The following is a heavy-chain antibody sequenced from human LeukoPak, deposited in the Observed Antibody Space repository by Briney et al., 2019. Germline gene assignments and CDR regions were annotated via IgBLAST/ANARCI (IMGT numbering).Heavy chain of an antibody. Sequence: ASVKVSCKASGGTFSSYAISWVRQVPGQGLEWMGGIIPIFGTANYAQKFQGRVTITADESTSTAYMELSSLRSEDTAVYYCARDLTDHYYGRDYYYYMDVWGKGTTVTISS. V-gene: IGHV1-69*13. CDR2: IIPIFGTA. CDR3: ARDLTDHYYGRDYYYYMDV. J-gene: IGHJ6*03. D-gene: IGHD3-10*01. CDR1: GGTFSSYA.